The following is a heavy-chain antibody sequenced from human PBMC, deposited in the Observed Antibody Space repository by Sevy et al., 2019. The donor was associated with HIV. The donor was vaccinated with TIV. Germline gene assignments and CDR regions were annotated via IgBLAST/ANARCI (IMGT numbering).Heavy chain of an antibody. J-gene: IGHJ3*01. CDR2: ISTSSSTT. D-gene: IGHD3-10*01. Sequence: GGSLRLSCAASGFTFSSFSMNWVRQAPGKGLEWLSHISTSSSTTYYADSVKGRFTISRDDAKNSLNLQMNSLRAEDTAVYYCARRGNYYGDAFDFWGQGTVVTVSS. CDR3: ARRGNYYGDAFDF. V-gene: IGHV3-48*01. CDR1: GFTFSSFS.